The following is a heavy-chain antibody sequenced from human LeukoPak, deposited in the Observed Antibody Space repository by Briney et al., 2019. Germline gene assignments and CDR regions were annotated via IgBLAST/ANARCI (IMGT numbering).Heavy chain of an antibody. CDR3: ATGPYGAHDY. CDR2: INHSGST. V-gene: IGHV4-34*01. Sequence: SETLSLTRAVYGGSFSGYYWSWIRQPPGKGLEWIGEINHSGSTNYNPSLKSRVTISVDTSKNQFSLKLSSVTAADRAVYYCATGPYGAHDYWGQGTLVTVSS. J-gene: IGHJ4*02. D-gene: IGHD4-17*01. CDR1: GGSFSGYY.